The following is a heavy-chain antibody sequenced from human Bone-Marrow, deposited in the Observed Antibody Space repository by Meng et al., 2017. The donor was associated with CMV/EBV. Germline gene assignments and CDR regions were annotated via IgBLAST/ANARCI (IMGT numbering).Heavy chain of an antibody. CDR3: ARDLRPGTTIFGVRSVHYGMDV. V-gene: IGHV1-2*02. D-gene: IGHD3-3*01. CDR1: GYTFTGYY. J-gene: IGHJ6*01. CDR2: INPNSGGT. Sequence: ASVKVSCKASGYTFTGYYMHWVRQAPGQGLEWMGWINPNSGGTNYAQKFQGRVTMTRDTSISTAYMELSRLRSDDTAVYYCARDLRPGTTIFGVRSVHYGMDVWGQGTTVNGAS.